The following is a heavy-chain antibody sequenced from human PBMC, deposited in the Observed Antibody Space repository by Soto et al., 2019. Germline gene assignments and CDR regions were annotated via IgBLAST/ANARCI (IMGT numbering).Heavy chain of an antibody. D-gene: IGHD1-26*01. V-gene: IGHV3-30*04. Sequence: GGSLRLSCAASGFTFSSYAMHGVRQAPGTGLEWVAVISYDGRDKYYPDSVKGRFTISRDNSKNTLDLQMNSLRPEDTAVYYCARSAGGSYPQYDYWGQGTLVTVSS. CDR3: ARSAGGSYPQYDY. CDR2: ISYDGRDK. CDR1: GFTFSSYA. J-gene: IGHJ4*02.